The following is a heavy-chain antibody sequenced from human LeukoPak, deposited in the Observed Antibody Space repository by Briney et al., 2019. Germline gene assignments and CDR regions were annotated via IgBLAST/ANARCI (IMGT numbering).Heavy chain of an antibody. D-gene: IGHD2-2*01. CDR3: ARDTSSSNNWFDP. CDR1: GGSISSGSYY. V-gene: IGHV4-61*02. CDR2: IYTSGST. J-gene: IGHJ5*02. Sequence: SLALTCTVSGGSISSGSYYWSWLRQPAGTVQQWIGRIYTSGSTNYNPSLKSRVTISEDTSKNQFSLMLSLVTAAATTVYCCARDTSSSNNWFDPWGQGTLVTVSS.